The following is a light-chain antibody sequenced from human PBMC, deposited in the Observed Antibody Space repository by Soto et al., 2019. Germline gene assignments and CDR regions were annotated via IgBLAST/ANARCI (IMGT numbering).Light chain of an antibody. CDR3: QSTDSSGIYRV. V-gene: IGLV3-25*02. J-gene: IGLJ2*01. Sequence: ELTQPPSVSVSPGQTARITCSGDALPKQYAYWYQQKPGQAPVLVMFKHSERPSGIPERFSGSRSGTTVTLTISGVQAEDEADYYCQSTDSSGIYRVFGGGTKLTVL. CDR2: KHS. CDR1: ALPKQY.